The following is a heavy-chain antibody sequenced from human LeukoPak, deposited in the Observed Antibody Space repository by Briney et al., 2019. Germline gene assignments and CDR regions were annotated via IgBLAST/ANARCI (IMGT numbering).Heavy chain of an antibody. CDR3: VRSVTASTTGAI. J-gene: IGHJ3*02. CDR1: GFTFNTYA. Sequence: GGSLRLSCAASGFTFNTYAMSWVRQAPGKGLEWVSTISGSGGRTYYADSVKGRFTISRDNSKNTLYLQVNSLKPEDTAVYYCVRSVTASTTGAIWGQGTMVTVSS. V-gene: IGHV3-23*01. D-gene: IGHD2-21*02. CDR2: ISGSGGRT.